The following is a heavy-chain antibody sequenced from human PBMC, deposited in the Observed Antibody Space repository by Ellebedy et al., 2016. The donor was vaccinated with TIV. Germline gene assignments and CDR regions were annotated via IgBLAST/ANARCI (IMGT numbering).Heavy chain of an antibody. CDR3: AKNWAYIGNSLDY. J-gene: IGHJ4*02. V-gene: IGHV3-7*01. D-gene: IGHD4-23*01. CDR2: IKQDGSEK. CDR1: GFTFSTYA. Sequence: GESLKISXVASGFTFSTYAMTWVRQAPGKGLEWVANIKQDGSEKYYVDSVKGRFTISRDNAKDSLYLQMSSLRSEDTAVYYCAKNWAYIGNSLDYWGQGTLVTVSS.